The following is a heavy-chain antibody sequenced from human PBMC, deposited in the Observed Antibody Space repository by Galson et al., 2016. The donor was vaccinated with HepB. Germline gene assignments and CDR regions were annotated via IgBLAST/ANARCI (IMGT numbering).Heavy chain of an antibody. CDR2: MYYRGIT. Sequence: SETLSLTCSVSGASISSRNYYWGWIRQPPEKGLEWIVSMYYRGITYYNPSLKSRVTISIDMSKNQFSLRLTSVTAADTAVYFCARHPRLRSYGLDVWGQGTTVTVSS. CDR1: GASISSRNYY. CDR3: ARHPRLRSYGLDV. J-gene: IGHJ6*02. D-gene: IGHD2-21*02. V-gene: IGHV4-39*01.